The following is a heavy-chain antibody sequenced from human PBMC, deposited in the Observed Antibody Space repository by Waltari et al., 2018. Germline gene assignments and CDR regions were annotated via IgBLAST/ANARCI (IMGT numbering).Heavy chain of an antibody. V-gene: IGHV4-39*01. CDR1: GGSISSSSYY. Sequence: QLQLQESGPGLVKPSETLSLTCTVSGGSISSSSYYWGWIRQPPGKGLEWIGSIYYSGSTYYNPSLKSRVTISVDTSKNQFSLKLSSVTAADTAVYYCARLMIDSSGYLLFDYWGQGTLVTVSS. D-gene: IGHD3-22*01. CDR2: IYYSGST. J-gene: IGHJ4*02. CDR3: ARLMIDSSGYLLFDY.